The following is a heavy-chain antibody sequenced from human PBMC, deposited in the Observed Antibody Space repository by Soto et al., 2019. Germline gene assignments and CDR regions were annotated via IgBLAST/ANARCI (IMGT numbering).Heavy chain of an antibody. CDR3: ARELQVPNPAFVY. Sequence: QVQLVQAGAEMKKPGSSVQVSCQSSGGTFNTYAMHWVRQAPGQGPERMGDISPICGAANYAPKFQGRVTITADESTGTSYMQLSSLTSEDTALYFWARELQVPNPAFVYWGQGTLVTVSS. CDR1: GGTFNTYA. CDR2: ISPICGAA. V-gene: IGHV1-69*19. J-gene: IGHJ4*02. D-gene: IGHD3-10*01.